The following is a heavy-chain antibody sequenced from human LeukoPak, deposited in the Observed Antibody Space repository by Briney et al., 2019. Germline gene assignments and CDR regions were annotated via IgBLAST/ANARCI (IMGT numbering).Heavy chain of an antibody. D-gene: IGHD1-1*01. CDR2: IYYSGST. Sequence: PSATLSLTCTVSGGSISSGGYYWSWIRQHPGKGLEWIAYIYYSGSTYYNPSLNSRVTISVDTSKNQFSLNLSSVTAADTAVYYCARFGWNDAGRLEYYFDYWGQGTLVTVSS. CDR3: ARFGWNDAGRLEYYFDY. V-gene: IGHV4-31*03. CDR1: GGSISSGGYY. J-gene: IGHJ4*02.